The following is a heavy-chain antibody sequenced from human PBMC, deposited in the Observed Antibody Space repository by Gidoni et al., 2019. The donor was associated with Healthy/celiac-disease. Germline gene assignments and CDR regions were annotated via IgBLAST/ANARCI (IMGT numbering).Heavy chain of an antibody. V-gene: IGHV1-46*01. CDR3: VVYCSGVSGYSAAGGGDY. CDR2: TSPSGGST. D-gene: IGHD2-15*01. J-gene: IGHJ4*02. CDR1: GYTFTSYK. Sequence: ALLLQSAAEVKEPGASVKVSCKASGYTFTSYKMHWVRQAPGQGLEWRGITSPSGGSTMYAQKFQGRATMTRDTSTSTVYMELSRLRGEDTAVYYCVVYCSGVSGYSAAGGGDYWGQGTLVTVSS.